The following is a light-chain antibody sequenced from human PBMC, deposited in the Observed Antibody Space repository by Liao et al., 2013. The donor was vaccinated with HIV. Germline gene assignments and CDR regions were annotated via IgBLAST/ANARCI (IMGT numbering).Light chain of an antibody. J-gene: IGLJ1*01. CDR1: KLGDKY. CDR2: QDS. CDR3: QAWDSNTAAYV. V-gene: IGLV3-1*01. Sequence: SYELTQPPSVSVSPGQTASITCSGDKLGDKYGCWYQQKPGQSPVLVIYQDSRRPSGIPERFSGSNSGNTATLTISGTQAMDEADYYCQAWDSNTAAYVFGTGTKVTVL.